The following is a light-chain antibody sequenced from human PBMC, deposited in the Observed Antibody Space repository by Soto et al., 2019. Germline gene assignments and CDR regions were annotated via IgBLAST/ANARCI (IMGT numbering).Light chain of an antibody. V-gene: IGKV1D-12*01. CDR2: GAS. J-gene: IGKJ4*01. CDR3: QQADSFPLT. CDR1: QDISTL. Sequence: DIQMTQSPSSVSASIEDTVTITCRPSQDISTLLVWYQQKPGKAPKLLIYGASTLESGVPSRFSGRGSGTDFTLTISSLQPEDFATYFCQQADSFPLTFGGGTKVDIK.